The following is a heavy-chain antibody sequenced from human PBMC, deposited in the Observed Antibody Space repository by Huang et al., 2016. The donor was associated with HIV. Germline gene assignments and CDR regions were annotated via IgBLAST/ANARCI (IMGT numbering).Heavy chain of an antibody. V-gene: IGHV5-51*03. CDR3: ARPLLGYSNGYYFDY. Sequence: EVQLVQSGAEVKKPGESLKISCKGSGFSFTNYWIGWVRQMPGKGLEWMGIIYPGYSDNTDSPSFRGQVTISADKSINTAYLQWNSLKASDSAMYYCARPLLGYSNGYYFDYWGQGTLVTVSS. CDR1: GFSFTNYW. J-gene: IGHJ4*02. CDR2: IYPGYSDN. D-gene: IGHD5-18*01.